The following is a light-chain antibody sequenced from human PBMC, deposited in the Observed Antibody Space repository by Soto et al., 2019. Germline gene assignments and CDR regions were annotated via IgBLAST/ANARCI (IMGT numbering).Light chain of an antibody. J-gene: IGKJ1*01. CDR3: QQSYNPPRT. CDR2: GAF. Sequence: IPMTGAAFWVSGGLGESGRVTCLASQTISRYANWYQQKPGKAPKLLISGAFDLQTGVPSRFSGSGSGTDFPIPIYGLQPDDLATYFCQQSYNPPRTFGQGTKVDIK. V-gene: IGKV1-39*01. CDR1: QTISRY.